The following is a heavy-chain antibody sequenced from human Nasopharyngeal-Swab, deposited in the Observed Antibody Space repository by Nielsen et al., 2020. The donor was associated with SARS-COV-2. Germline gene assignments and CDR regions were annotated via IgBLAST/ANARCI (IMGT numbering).Heavy chain of an antibody. CDR3: ARAGYNWSPYAGDYYYYYMDV. V-gene: IGHV3-15*01. CDR1: GFTFSNAW. CDR2: IKSKTDGGTT. J-gene: IGHJ6*03. D-gene: IGHD1-20*01. Sequence: GGSLRLSCAASGFTFSNAWMSWVRQAPGKGLEWVGRIKSKTDGGTTDYAAPVKGRFTISRDNAKNSLYLQMNSLRAEDTAVYCCARAGYNWSPYAGDYYYYYMDVWGKGTTVTVSS.